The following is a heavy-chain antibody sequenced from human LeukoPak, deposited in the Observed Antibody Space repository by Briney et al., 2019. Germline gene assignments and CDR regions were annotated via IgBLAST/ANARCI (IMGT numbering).Heavy chain of an antibody. CDR1: GYTFTTYG. Sequence: ASVKVSCKASGYTFTTYGISWVRQAPGQGLEWMGWISAYNGNTNYAQKLQGRVTMTTDTSTSTAYMELRSLRSDDTAVYYCARRAGDYDSSGYYYYYYYMDVWGKETTVTVSS. V-gene: IGHV1-18*01. CDR2: ISAYNGNT. CDR3: ARRAGDYDSSGYYYYYYYMDV. D-gene: IGHD3-22*01. J-gene: IGHJ6*03.